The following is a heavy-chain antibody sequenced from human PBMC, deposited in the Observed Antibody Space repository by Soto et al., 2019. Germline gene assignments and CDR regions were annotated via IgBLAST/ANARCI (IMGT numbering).Heavy chain of an antibody. CDR1: GYTFTTYY. V-gene: IGHV1-46*01. J-gene: IGHJ5*02. CDR3: ARPLGAYYYDSSGYSWFDP. D-gene: IGHD3-22*01. CDR2: INPGGGRT. Sequence: ASVKVSCKASGYTFTTYYMHWVRQAPGQGLEWMGVINPGGGRTSYAQKLHGRVTMTRDTSTSTVYMELSSLRSEDTAVYYCARPLGAYYYDSSGYSWFDPWGQGTLVTVSS.